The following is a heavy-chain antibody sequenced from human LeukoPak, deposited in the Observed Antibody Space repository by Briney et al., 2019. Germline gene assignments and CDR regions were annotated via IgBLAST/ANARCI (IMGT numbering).Heavy chain of an antibody. J-gene: IGHJ4*02. CDR3: ASEQRGARIYCSGGSCYSDY. CDR2: IIPIFGTA. D-gene: IGHD2-15*01. Sequence: ASVKVSCKASGGTFSSYAISWVRQAPGQGLEWMGRIIPIFGTANYAQKFQGRDTITTDESTSTAYMELSSLRSEDTAVYYCASEQRGARIYCSGGSCYSDYWGQGTLVTVSS. V-gene: IGHV1-69*05. CDR1: GGTFSSYA.